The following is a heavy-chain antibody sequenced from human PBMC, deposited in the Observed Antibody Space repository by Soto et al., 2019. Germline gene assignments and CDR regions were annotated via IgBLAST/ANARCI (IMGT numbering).Heavy chain of an antibody. CDR2: IYYSGST. V-gene: IGHV4-30-4*01. J-gene: IGHJ5*02. CDR3: ARGALAVANYNWFDP. CDR1: GGSISSGDYY. Sequence: SETLSLTCTVSGGSISSGDYYWSWIRQPPGKGLEWIGYIYYSGSTYYNPSLKSRVTISVDTSKNQFSLKLSSVTAADTAVYYCARGALAVANYNWFDPWGQGTLVTVSS. D-gene: IGHD6-19*01.